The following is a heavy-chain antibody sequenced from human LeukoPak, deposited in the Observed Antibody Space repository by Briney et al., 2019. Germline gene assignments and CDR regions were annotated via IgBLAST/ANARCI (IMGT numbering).Heavy chain of an antibody. CDR3: ARLSGAARQTFDY. Sequence: PSETLSLTCAVYGGSFSGYYWSWIRQPPGKGLEWIGEINHSGSTNYNPSLKSRDTISVDTSKNQFSLKLSSVTAADTAVYYCARLSGAARQTFDYWGQGTLVTVSS. V-gene: IGHV4-34*01. CDR2: INHSGST. D-gene: IGHD6-6*01. CDR1: GGSFSGYY. J-gene: IGHJ4*02.